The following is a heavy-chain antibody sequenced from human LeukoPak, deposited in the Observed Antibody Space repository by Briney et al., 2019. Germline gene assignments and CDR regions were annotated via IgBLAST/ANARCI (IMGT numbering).Heavy chain of an antibody. D-gene: IGHD6-19*01. CDR2: IRQEGNEK. V-gene: IGHV3-7*05. J-gene: IGHJ4*02. CDR1: GFTFSNYW. CDR3: ARLSGDWYLVDY. Sequence: GGSLRLSCVASGFTFSNYWMTWVRRAPGKGLEWVANIRQEGNEKYYVDSVKGRFSIYRDNAKNSLSLHMNDLRAEDMAVYYCARLSGDWYLVDYWGQGSLVTVSS.